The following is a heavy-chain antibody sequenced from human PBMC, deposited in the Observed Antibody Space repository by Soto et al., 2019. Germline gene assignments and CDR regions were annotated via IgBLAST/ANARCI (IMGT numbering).Heavy chain of an antibody. CDR1: GFTFSSYG. CDR3: ARDRSPPSGDYVGEYFQH. Sequence: QVQLVESGGGVVQPGRSLRLSCAASGFTFSSYGMHWVRQAPGKGLEWVAVIWYDGSNKYYADSVKGRFTISRDNSKNTXSLQMNSLRAEDTAVYYCARDRSPPSGDYVGEYFQHWGQGTLVTVSS. V-gene: IGHV3-33*01. J-gene: IGHJ1*01. CDR2: IWYDGSNK. D-gene: IGHD4-17*01.